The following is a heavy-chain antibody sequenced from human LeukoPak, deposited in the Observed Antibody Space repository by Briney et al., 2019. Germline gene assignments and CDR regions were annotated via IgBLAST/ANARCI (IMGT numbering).Heavy chain of an antibody. CDR1: GFTFSSYA. J-gene: IGHJ6*03. CDR3: ARTPPANTDYYMDV. Sequence: GGSLRLSCAASGFTFSSYAMSWVRQAPGKGLEWVSGINWNGGSTGYADSVKGRFTISRDNAKNSLYLQMNSLRAEDTALYYCARTPPANTDYYMDVWGKGTTVTVSS. V-gene: IGHV3-20*04. CDR2: INWNGGST.